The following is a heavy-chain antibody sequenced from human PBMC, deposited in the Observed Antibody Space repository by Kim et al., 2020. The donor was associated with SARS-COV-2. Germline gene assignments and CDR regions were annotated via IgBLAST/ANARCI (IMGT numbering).Heavy chain of an antibody. CDR3: ARRAPYYYGSGSYYGGFRFALYYFDY. CDR1: GGSFSGYY. J-gene: IGHJ4*02. CDR2: INHSGST. D-gene: IGHD3-10*01. V-gene: IGHV4-34*01. Sequence: SETLSLTCAVYGGSFSGYYWSWIRQPPGKGLEWIGEINHSGSTNYNASLKSRVTISVDTSKNQFSLKLSSVTAADTAVYYCARRAPYYYGSGSYYGGFRFALYYFDYWGQGTLVTVSS.